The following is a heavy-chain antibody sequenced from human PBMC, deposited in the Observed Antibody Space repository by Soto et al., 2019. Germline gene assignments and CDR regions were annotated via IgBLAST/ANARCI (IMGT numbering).Heavy chain of an antibody. D-gene: IGHD6-19*01. J-gene: IGHJ5*02. CDR2: IIPIFGTA. CDR3: ARDMDEWLAQSPHNWFDP. CDR1: GGTFSSYA. V-gene: IGHV1-69*12. Sequence: QVQLVQSGAEVKKPGSSVKVSCKASGGTFSSYAISWVRQAPGQGLEWMGGIIPIFGTANYAQKFQGRVTITADESTSTAYMELSSLRSEDTAVYYCARDMDEWLAQSPHNWFDPWGQGTLVTVSS.